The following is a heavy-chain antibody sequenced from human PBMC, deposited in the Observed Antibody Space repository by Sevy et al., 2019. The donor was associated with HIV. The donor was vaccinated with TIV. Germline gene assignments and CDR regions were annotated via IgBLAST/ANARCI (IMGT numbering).Heavy chain of an antibody. Sequence: GGSLRLSCAASGFLFSSYEMSWVRQAPGKGLEWVSHIRQSGSSTYYSDSVKGRFTISRDNAENSLYLQMNSLRVEDTAVYYCARDFPPSATTVAHFDYWGQGTLVTVSS. J-gene: IGHJ4*02. CDR2: IRQSGSST. V-gene: IGHV3-48*03. CDR3: ARDFPPSATTVAHFDY. CDR1: GFLFSSYE. D-gene: IGHD4-17*01.